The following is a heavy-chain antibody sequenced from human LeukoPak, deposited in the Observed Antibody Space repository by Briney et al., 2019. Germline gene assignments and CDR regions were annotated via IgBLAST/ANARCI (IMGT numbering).Heavy chain of an antibody. V-gene: IGHV4-59*12. CDR1: GGSISSYY. Sequence: SETLSLTCTVSGGSISSYYWSWIRQPPGKGLEWIGYIYYSGSTNYNPSLKSRVTISVDTSKNQFSLKLSSVTAADTAVYYCARGYCSGGSCYDTPLDYWGQGTLVTVSS. D-gene: IGHD2-15*01. CDR2: IYYSGST. CDR3: ARGYCSGGSCYDTPLDY. J-gene: IGHJ4*02.